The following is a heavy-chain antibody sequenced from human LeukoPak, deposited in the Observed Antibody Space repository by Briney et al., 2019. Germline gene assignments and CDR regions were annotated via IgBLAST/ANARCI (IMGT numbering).Heavy chain of an antibody. D-gene: IGHD1-26*01. CDR1: GGTFSSYA. Sequence: GASVKVSCKASGGTFSSYAISWVRQAPGQGLEWMGRIIPILGIANYAQKFQGRVTITADKSTSTAYMELSSLRSEDTAVYYCARDFDGTGELNPIPDDNYFDYRGQGTLVTVSS. CDR3: ARDFDGTGELNPIPDDNYFDY. V-gene: IGHV1-69*04. J-gene: IGHJ4*02. CDR2: IIPILGIA.